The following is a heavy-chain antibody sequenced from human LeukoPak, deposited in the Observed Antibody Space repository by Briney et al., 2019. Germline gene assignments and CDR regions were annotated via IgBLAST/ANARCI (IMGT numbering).Heavy chain of an antibody. CDR3: ARDLVTVTKGFDI. Sequence: SETLSLTCTVSGGSISSGGYYWSWIRQHPGKGLEWIGYIYYSGSTNYNPSLKSRVTISIDTSKNQFSLKLSSVTAADTAVYYCARDLVTVTKGFDIWGQGTMVTVSS. D-gene: IGHD4-17*01. CDR2: IYYSGST. J-gene: IGHJ3*02. V-gene: IGHV4-61*08. CDR1: GGSISSGGYY.